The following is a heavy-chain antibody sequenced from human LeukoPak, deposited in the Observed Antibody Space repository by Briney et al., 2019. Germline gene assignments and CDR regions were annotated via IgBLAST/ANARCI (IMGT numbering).Heavy chain of an antibody. D-gene: IGHD6-25*01. CDR2: INSDGSST. J-gene: IGHJ6*02. Sequence: PGGSLRLSCAASGFTFSSYWMHWVRQAPGKGLVWVSRINSDGSSTSYADSVKGRFTISRDNAKNTLYLQMNSLRAEDTAVYYCARDSSGPTYYYYYGMDVWGQGTTVTVSS. CDR1: GFTFSSYW. CDR3: ARDSSGPTYYYYYGMDV. V-gene: IGHV3-74*01.